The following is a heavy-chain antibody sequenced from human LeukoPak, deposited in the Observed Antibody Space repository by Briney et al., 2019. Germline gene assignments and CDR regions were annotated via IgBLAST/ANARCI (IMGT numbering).Heavy chain of an antibody. V-gene: IGHV3-33*08. CDR1: GFTFSSNS. Sequence: GGSLRLSCVASGFTFSSNSMNWVRQAPGKGLEWVAVIWYDGSNKYYADSVKGRFTISRDNSKNTLYLQMNSLRAEDTAVYYCAREEVVTRGMDVWGQGTTVTVSS. J-gene: IGHJ6*02. D-gene: IGHD2-21*02. CDR3: AREEVVTRGMDV. CDR2: IWYDGSNK.